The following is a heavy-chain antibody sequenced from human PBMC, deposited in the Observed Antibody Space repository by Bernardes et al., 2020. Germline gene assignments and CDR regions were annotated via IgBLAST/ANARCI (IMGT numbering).Heavy chain of an antibody. CDR3: EKDLYNWRPGYFDS. D-gene: IGHD1-20*01. J-gene: IGHJ4*02. CDR2: ISGSGGST. V-gene: IGHV3-23*01. Sequence: GGSLRLSCAASGFTFSSYAMSWVRQAPGKGLEWVSAISGSGGSTYYADSVKGRFTISRDNSKNTLYLQMNILRAEDTAVYYCEKDLYNWRPGYFDSWSQGTLVIVTP. CDR1: GFTFSSYA.